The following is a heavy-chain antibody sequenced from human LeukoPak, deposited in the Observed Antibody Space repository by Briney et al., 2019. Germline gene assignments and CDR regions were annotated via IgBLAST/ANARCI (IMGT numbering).Heavy chain of an antibody. CDR2: IYYSGST. V-gene: IGHV4-39*07. Sequence: GSLRLSCAASGFTFSSYEMNWVRQPPGKGLEWIGSIYYSGSTCYNPSLKSRVTISVDTSKNQFSLKLSSVTAADTAVYYCARVNSGYDWYYYYYYMDVWGKGTTVTVSS. CDR3: ARVNSGYDWYYYYYYMDV. CDR1: GFTFSSYE. J-gene: IGHJ6*03. D-gene: IGHD5-12*01.